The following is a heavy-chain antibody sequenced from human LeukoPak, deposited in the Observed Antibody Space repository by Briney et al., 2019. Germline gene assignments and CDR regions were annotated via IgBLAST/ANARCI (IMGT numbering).Heavy chain of an antibody. D-gene: IGHD4-11*01. V-gene: IGHV3-30*18. CDR2: ISYDGSNK. Sequence: GGSLRLSCAASGFTFSSYAMSWVRQAPGKGLEWVAVISYDGSNKYYADSVKGRFTISRDNPKNTLYLQMNSLRAEDTAVYYCAKTLGYSNYVYYYYGMDVWGQGTTVTVSS. CDR3: AKTLGYSNYVYYYYGMDV. CDR1: GFTFSSYA. J-gene: IGHJ6*02.